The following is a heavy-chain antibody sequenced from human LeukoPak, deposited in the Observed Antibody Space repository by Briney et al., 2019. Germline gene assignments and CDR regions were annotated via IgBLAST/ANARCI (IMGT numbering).Heavy chain of an antibody. V-gene: IGHV3-21*01. CDR2: ISSSSSYI. J-gene: IGHJ4*02. D-gene: IGHD2-21*02. Sequence: GGSLRLSWAASGFTFSSYSMNGVRQAPGKGREWVSSISSSSSYIYYADSVKGRFTISRDNAKNSLYLQMNSLRAEDTAVYYCARGFECCGGDCYSGLDYWGQGTLVTVSS. CDR1: GFTFSSYS. CDR3: ARGFECCGGDCYSGLDY.